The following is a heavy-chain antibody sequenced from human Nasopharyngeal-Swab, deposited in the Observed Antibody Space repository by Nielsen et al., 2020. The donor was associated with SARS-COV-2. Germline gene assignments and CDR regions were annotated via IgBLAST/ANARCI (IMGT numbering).Heavy chain of an antibody. CDR2: IYPGDSDA. J-gene: IGHJ6*03. Sequence: GGSLRLSCKGSGYRFTNYWIAWARQMPEKGLESMGIIYPGDSDARYSPSFQGQVTISVDKSINATYLQWSSLKASDTAMYYCARLSSYVRLNYMDVWGKGTTVSVSS. CDR3: ARLSSYVRLNYMDV. D-gene: IGHD3-16*01. CDR1: GYRFTNYW. V-gene: IGHV5-51*01.